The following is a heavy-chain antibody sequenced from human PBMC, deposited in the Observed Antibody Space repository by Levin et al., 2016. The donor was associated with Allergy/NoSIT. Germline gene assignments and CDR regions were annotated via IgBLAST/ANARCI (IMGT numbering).Heavy chain of an antibody. Sequence: WVRQAPGQGLEWMGWINTNTGNPTYAQGFTGRFVFSLDTSVSTAYLQISSLKAEDTAVYYCARDHYYDSSGTFDYWGQGTLVTVSS. V-gene: IGHV7-4-1*02. CDR3: ARDHYYDSSGTFDY. D-gene: IGHD3-22*01. CDR2: INTNTGNP. J-gene: IGHJ4*02.